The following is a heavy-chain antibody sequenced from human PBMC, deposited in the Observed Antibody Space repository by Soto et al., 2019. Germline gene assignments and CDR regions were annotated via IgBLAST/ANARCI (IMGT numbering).Heavy chain of an antibody. Sequence: EVQLLESGGGMVQPGGSLRVSCAASGFTFRNFVMSWVRQAPGKGLEWVSAIRGTGGETFYADSVKGRFTLSRDNSKNTLYLQMNSLRGEDTALYFCAQDRGWGVVSPSHDYWGQGTLVTVSS. CDR1: GFTFRNFV. CDR3: AQDRGWGVVSPSHDY. V-gene: IGHV3-23*01. D-gene: IGHD2-21*01. J-gene: IGHJ4*02. CDR2: IRGTGGET.